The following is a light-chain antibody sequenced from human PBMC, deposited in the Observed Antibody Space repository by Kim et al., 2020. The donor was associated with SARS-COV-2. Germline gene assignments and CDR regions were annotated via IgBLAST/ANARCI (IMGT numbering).Light chain of an antibody. Sequence: EIVLTQSPGTLSLSPGERATLSCRTSQYVSSSYLAWYQQKPGQAPRLVIYATSSRAAGIPDRFSGSGSGTDFTLTISRLESEDFAVYSCQQSANTPPTFGQGTRLEIK. CDR3: QQSANTPPT. CDR2: ATS. J-gene: IGKJ5*01. CDR1: QYVSSSY. V-gene: IGKV3-20*01.